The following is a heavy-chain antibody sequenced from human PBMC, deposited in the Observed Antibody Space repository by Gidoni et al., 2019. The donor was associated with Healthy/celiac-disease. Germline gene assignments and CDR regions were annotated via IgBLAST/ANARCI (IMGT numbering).Heavy chain of an antibody. Sequence: EVQLLESGGGLVQPGGSLRLSCAASGLTFSSYAMSWVRQAPGKGLEWVSAISGSGGSTYYADSVKGRFTISRDNSKNTLYLQMNSLRAEDTAVYYCAKDSYYDFWSGYLSAFDIWGQGTMVTVSS. J-gene: IGHJ3*02. V-gene: IGHV3-23*01. CDR1: GLTFSSYA. D-gene: IGHD3-3*01. CDR3: AKDSYYDFWSGYLSAFDI. CDR2: ISGSGGST.